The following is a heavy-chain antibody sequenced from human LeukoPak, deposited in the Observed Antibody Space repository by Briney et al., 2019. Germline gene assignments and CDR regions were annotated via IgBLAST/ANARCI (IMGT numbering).Heavy chain of an antibody. J-gene: IGHJ4*02. V-gene: IGHV7-4-1*02. CDR1: GYTFTSYA. D-gene: IGHD2-2*01. Sequence: ASVNVSCKASGYTFTSYAMNWVRQAPGQGLEWMGWINTNTGNPTYAQGFTGRFVFSLDTSVSTAYLQISSLKAEDTAVYYCARDDRGTSWLPPYYFDYWGQGTLVTVSS. CDR3: ARDDRGTSWLPPYYFDY. CDR2: INTNTGNP.